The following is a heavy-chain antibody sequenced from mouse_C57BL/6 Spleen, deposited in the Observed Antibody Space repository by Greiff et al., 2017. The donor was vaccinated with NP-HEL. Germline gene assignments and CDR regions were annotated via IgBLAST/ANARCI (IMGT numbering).Heavy chain of an antibody. CDR1: GFTFTDYY. CDR2: IRNKANGYTT. Sequence: EVQLVESGGGLVQPGGSLSLSCAASGFTFTDYYMSWVRQPPGKALEWLGVIRNKANGYTTEYSASVKGRFTISRDNSQSILYLQMNALRAEDNASYNCAISPSTASSVDVWGTGTSVTVSS. V-gene: IGHV7-3*01. D-gene: IGHD2-1*01. J-gene: IGHJ1*03. CDR3: AISPSTASSVDV.